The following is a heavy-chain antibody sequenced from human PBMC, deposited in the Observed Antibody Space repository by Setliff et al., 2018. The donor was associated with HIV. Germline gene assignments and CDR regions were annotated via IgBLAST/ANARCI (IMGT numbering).Heavy chain of an antibody. CDR3: ARALAGGSGWNYFDL. J-gene: IGHJ4*02. D-gene: IGHD6-19*01. Sequence: SETLSLTCTVSGGSISSGSYYWSWIRQPAGKGLEWIGRIYTSGSTNYNPSLKSRVTISADTSKNQFSLNLDSVTAADTAVYFCARALAGGSGWNYFDLWGPGTLVTV. CDR1: GGSISSGSYY. CDR2: IYTSGST. V-gene: IGHV4-61*02.